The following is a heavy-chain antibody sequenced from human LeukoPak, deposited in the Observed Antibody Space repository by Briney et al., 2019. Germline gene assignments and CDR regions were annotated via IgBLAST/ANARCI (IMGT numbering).Heavy chain of an antibody. Sequence: GGSLRLSCEASGFTFSSYEMNWVRQAPGKGLEWVSYISSSGSTIYYADSVKGRFTISRDNAKNSLYLQMNSLRAEDTAVYYCARGPYDYVWGSYRHGFDYWGQGTLVTVSS. CDR2: ISSSGSTI. J-gene: IGHJ4*02. CDR3: ARGPYDYVWGSYRHGFDY. CDR1: GFTFSSYE. V-gene: IGHV3-48*03. D-gene: IGHD3-16*02.